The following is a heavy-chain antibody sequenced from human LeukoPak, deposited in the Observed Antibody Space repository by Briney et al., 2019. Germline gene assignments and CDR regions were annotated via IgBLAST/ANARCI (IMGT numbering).Heavy chain of an antibody. V-gene: IGHV3-7*01. J-gene: IGHJ4*02. CDR3: ARDSRGYSYGPNTDY. D-gene: IGHD5-18*01. CDR1: GFTLSNFW. CDR2: IKPDESEK. Sequence: GGSLRLSCAASGFTLSNFWMNWVRQAPGRGLEWVANIKPDESEKYYVDSVKGRFTISRDNAKNSLHLQMNSLRAEDTAIYYCARDSRGYSYGPNTDYWGQGTLVTVSS.